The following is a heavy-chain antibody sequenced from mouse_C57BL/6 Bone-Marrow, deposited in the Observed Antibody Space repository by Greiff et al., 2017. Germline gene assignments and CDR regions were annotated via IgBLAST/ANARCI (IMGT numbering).Heavy chain of an antibody. CDR3: ARQTVVHYYAMDY. V-gene: IGHV5-6*01. J-gene: IGHJ4*01. D-gene: IGHD1-1*01. CDR2: ISSGGSYT. Sequence: EVKVVESGGDLVKPGGSLKLSCAASGFTFSSYGMSWVRQTPDKRLEWVATISSGGSYTYYPDSVKGRFTISRDNATNTLYLQLSSLKSEDTAMYYCARQTVVHYYAMDYWGQGTSVTVSS. CDR1: GFTFSSYG.